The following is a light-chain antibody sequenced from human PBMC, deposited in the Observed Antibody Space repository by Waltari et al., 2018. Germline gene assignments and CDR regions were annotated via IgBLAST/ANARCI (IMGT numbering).Light chain of an antibody. CDR3: NSYTTNSTVV. CDR1: SSDVGTYKY. Sequence: QSALTQPASVSGSPGQSITISCTGTSSDVGTYKYVSWYQQHPGKAPKLMIYEVSNRPSGVSDRFSGSKSGSTASLTIAGLQAEYEADYYCNSYTTNSTVVFGGGTKVTVL. J-gene: IGLJ3*02. V-gene: IGLV2-14*01. CDR2: EVS.